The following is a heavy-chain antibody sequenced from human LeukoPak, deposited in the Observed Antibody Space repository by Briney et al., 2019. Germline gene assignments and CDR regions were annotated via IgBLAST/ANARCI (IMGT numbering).Heavy chain of an antibody. CDR1: GFTFGDYA. CDR2: IRSKAYGETA. J-gene: IGHJ4*02. Sequence: GGSLRLSCTASGFTFGDYAMSWIRQAPGKGLEWVGFIRSKAYGETADYAASVKGRFTISRDDSKAIAYLQMYSLKTEDTAVYHCTRDRGAYNLYDYWGQGTLVTVSS. D-gene: IGHD1-1*01. V-gene: IGHV3-49*03. CDR3: TRDRGAYNLYDY.